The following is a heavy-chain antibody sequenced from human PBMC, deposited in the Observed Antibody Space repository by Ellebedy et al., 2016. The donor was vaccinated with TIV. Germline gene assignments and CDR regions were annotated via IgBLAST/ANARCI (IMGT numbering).Heavy chain of an antibody. D-gene: IGHD1-26*01. V-gene: IGHV3-33*01. CDR3: ARDKKWEHLIDY. J-gene: IGHJ4*02. CDR1: GFTFRSYG. Sequence: GESLKISCAASGFTFRSYGMHWVRQDPGKGLELVAVIWYDGSNKYYADSVKGRFTISRDNSNNTLYLQMNSLRAEYTAVYYCARDKKWEHLIDYWGQGTLVTVSS. CDR2: IWYDGSNK.